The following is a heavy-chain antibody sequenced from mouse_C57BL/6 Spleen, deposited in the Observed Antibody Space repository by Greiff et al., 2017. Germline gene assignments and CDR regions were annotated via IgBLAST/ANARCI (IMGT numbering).Heavy chain of an antibody. CDR1: GFTFSDYG. V-gene: IGHV5-17*01. J-gene: IGHJ2*01. Sequence: EVQVVESGGGLVKPGGSLKLSCAASGFTFSDYGMHWVRQAPEKGLEWVAYISSGSSTIYYADTVKGRFTISRDNAKNTLFLQMTSLRSEDTAMYYCARGYTDYWGQGTTLTVSS. D-gene: IGHD1-2*01. CDR3: ARGYTDY. CDR2: ISSGSSTI.